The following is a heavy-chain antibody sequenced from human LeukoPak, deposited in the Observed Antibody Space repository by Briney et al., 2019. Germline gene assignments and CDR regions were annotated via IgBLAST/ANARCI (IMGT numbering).Heavy chain of an antibody. CDR1: GYTFTSYD. Sequence: SVKVSCKASGYTFTSYDINWVRQAPGQWLEWMGGIIPIFGTANYAQKFQGRVTITTDESTSTAYMELSSLRSEDTAVYYCARGEGIAAIDHYYFDYWGQGTLVTVSS. J-gene: IGHJ4*02. V-gene: IGHV1-69*05. D-gene: IGHD6-25*01. CDR3: ARGEGIAAIDHYYFDY. CDR2: IIPIFGTA.